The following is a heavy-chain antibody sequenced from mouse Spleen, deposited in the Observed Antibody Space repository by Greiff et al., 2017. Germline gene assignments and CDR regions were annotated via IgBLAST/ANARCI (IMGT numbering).Heavy chain of an antibody. CDR3: AREMEGDYFDY. Sequence: QVQLQQPGAELVKPGASVKLSCKASGYTFTSYWMQWVKQRPGQGLEWIGEIDPSDSYTNYNQKFKGKATLTVDTSSSTAYMQLSSLTSEDSAVYYCAREMEGDYFDYWGQGTTLTVSS. CDR2: IDPSDSYT. V-gene: IGHV1-50*01. D-gene: IGHD2-3*01. CDR1: GYTFTSYW. J-gene: IGHJ2*01.